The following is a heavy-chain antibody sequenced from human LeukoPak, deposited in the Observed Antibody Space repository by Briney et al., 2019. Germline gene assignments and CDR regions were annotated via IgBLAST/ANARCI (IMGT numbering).Heavy chain of an antibody. CDR3: AKDADSAHEFYFDS. CDR1: GFIFNNFA. Sequence: PGGSLRLSCAASGFIFNNFAVSWVRQAPGKGLEWVSVISDTGGSTFYADSVKGRFTISRDNSKNTLYLQMSSLRAEDTAVYYCAKDADSAHEFYFDSWGQGTLVTVSS. D-gene: IGHD5-12*01. J-gene: IGHJ4*02. V-gene: IGHV3-23*01. CDR2: ISDTGGST.